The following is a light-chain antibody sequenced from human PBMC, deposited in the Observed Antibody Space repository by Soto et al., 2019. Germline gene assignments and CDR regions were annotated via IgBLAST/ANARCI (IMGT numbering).Light chain of an antibody. Sequence: DIQMTQSPSTLSAYVGDRVTITCRASQNISIWLAWYQQRPGRAPRLLIYDSSSLESGVPSTFSGSGSGTEFSLTISNLRPDDFATYYCQHYQSVAITCGQGTDWRL. CDR3: QHYQSVAIT. CDR2: DSS. CDR1: QNISIW. J-gene: IGKJ5*01. V-gene: IGKV1-5*01.